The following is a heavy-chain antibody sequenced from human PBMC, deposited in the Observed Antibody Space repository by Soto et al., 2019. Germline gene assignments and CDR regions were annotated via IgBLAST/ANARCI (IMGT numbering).Heavy chain of an antibody. V-gene: IGHV4-61*01. CDR1: GGSVSSGSYY. CDR3: ARQVGLGFDY. J-gene: IGHJ4*02. D-gene: IGHD2-2*01. Sequence: QVLLQESGPGLVKPWETLSLTCTVSGGSVSSGSYYWSWIRLPPGKGLEWIGYIYYSGSTNYNPSLKSRVTISVDTSKNQFSVKLSSVTAADTAVYYCARQVGLGFDYWGQGTLVTVSS. CDR2: IYYSGST.